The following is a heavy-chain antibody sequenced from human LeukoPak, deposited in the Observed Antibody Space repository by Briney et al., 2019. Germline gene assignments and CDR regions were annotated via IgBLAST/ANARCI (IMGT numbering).Heavy chain of an antibody. CDR2: INHSGST. Sequence: SETLCLTCAVYGGSFSGYYWSWIRQPPGKGLEWIGEINHSGSTNYNPSLKSRVTISLDTSKNQLSLRLTSVTAADTAVYYCARHPFATPFDHWGRGTLVTVSS. CDR3: ARHPFATPFDH. CDR1: GGSFSGYY. J-gene: IGHJ4*02. D-gene: IGHD2-15*01. V-gene: IGHV4-34*01.